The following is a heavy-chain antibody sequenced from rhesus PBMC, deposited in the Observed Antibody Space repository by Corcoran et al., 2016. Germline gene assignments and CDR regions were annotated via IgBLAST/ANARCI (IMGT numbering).Heavy chain of an antibody. D-gene: IGHD2-8*01. J-gene: IGHJ6*01. V-gene: IGHV2S1*01. CDR3: ARGGYSSGWRYGLDS. Sequence: QVTLKESGPALVKPTQTLTLTCTFSGFSLSTSGVGVAWIRPPPGKALEWLSSIYWGNDQYYITTLRSRLTISKAPSENQVVLTMTNMDPVDTATYYCARGGYSSGWRYGLDSWGQGVVVTVSS. CDR1: GFSLSTSGVG. CDR2: IYWGNDQ.